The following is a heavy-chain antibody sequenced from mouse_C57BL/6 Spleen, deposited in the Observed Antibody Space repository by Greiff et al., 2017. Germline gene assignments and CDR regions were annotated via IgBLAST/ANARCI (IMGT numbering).Heavy chain of an antibody. CDR3: ARISGSSPRYAMDY. J-gene: IGHJ2*01. CDR2: LDPSDSET. V-gene: IGHV1-52*01. D-gene: IGHD1-1*01. CDR1: GYTFTSYW. Sequence: QVKLPQPGAELVRPGSSVKLSCKASGYTFTSYWMHWVKQRPIQGLEWIGNLDPSDSETLYNQKFKDKATLTVDKSSRTAYMQLSSLTSEDSAVYYCARISGSSPRYAMDYGGQGATLTVAS.